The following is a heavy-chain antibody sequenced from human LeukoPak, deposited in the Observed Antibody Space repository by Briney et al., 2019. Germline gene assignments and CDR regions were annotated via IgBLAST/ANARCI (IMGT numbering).Heavy chain of an antibody. CDR2: ISGSGGST. Sequence: GGSLRLSCAASGFTFSSYGMSWVRQAPGKGLEWVSAISGSGGSTYYADSVKGRFTISRDNSKNTLYLQMNSLRAEDTAVYYCAKDTGSGYDYFSYYFDYWGQGTLVTVSS. CDR3: AKDTGSGYDYFSYYFDY. J-gene: IGHJ4*02. D-gene: IGHD5-12*01. CDR1: GFTFSSYG. V-gene: IGHV3-23*01.